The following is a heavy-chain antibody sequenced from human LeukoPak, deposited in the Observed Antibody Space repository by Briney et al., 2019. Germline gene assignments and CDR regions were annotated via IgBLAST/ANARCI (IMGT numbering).Heavy chain of an antibody. CDR2: INPSGGST. Sequence: ASVKVSCKASGYTFTSYDINWVRQATGQGLEWMGTINPSGGSTSYAQKFQGRVTMTRDMSTSTVYMELSSLRFEDTAVYYCAYSSAWYGDYWGQGTLVTVSS. D-gene: IGHD6-19*01. CDR3: AYSSAWYGDY. J-gene: IGHJ4*02. CDR1: GYTFTSYD. V-gene: IGHV1-46*01.